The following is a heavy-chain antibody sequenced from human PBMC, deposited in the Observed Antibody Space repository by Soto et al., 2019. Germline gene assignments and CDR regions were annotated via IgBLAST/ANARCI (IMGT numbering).Heavy chain of an antibody. CDR3: ARGVYYYDRSNAFDI. V-gene: IGHV4-30-2*01. D-gene: IGHD3-22*01. J-gene: IGHJ3*02. CDR2: IYHSGST. Sequence: SETLSLTCAVSGGSISSGGYSWSRIRQPPGKGLEWIGYIYHSGSTYYNPSLKSRVTISVDRSKNQFSLKLSSVTAADTAVYFCARGVYYYDRSNAFDIWGQGTMVTVSS. CDR1: GGSISSGGYS.